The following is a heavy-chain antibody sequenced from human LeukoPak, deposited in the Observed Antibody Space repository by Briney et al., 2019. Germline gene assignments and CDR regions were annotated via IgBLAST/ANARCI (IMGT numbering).Heavy chain of an antibody. CDR2: IYYSGST. V-gene: IGHV4-59*01. CDR1: GGSISSYY. CDR3: AREGIPMGGGNYFDF. Sequence: SETLSLTCTVSGGSISSYYWNWIRQPPGKGLEWIGYIYYSGSTNYNPSLKSRVTISVDTSKNQFSLKLSSVTAADTAVYYCAREGIPMGGGNYFDFWGQGTLVTVSS. J-gene: IGHJ4*02. D-gene: IGHD3-16*01.